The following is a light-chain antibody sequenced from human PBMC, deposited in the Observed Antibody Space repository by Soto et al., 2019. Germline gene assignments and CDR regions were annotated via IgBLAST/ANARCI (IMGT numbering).Light chain of an antibody. CDR3: QQANSFPPRYT. Sequence: DIQMTQSPSSVSASVGDRVTITCRASQGISNWLAWYQQKPGKAPKLLIYAASNLQSGVPSRFNGSGSGTDFTLTISSLQPEDFATDYCQQANSFPPRYTFGQGTKLEIK. V-gene: IGKV1-12*01. CDR1: QGISNW. CDR2: AAS. J-gene: IGKJ2*01.